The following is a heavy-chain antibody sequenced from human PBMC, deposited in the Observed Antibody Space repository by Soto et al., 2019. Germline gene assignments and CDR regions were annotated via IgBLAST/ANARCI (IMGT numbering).Heavy chain of an antibody. CDR2: IIPIFGTA. J-gene: IGHJ4*02. D-gene: IGHD1-26*01. CDR3: AGLSGSDSYFDY. CDR1: GGTFSSYA. V-gene: IGHV1-69*13. Sequence: SVKVSCKASGGTFSSYAISRVRLAPGQGLEWMGGIIPIFGTANYAQKFQGRVTITADESTSTAYMELSSRRSEDTAVYYCAGLSGSDSYFDYWGQGTRDTAPQ.